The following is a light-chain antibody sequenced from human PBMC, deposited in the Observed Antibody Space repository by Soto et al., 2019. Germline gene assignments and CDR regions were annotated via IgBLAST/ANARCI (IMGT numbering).Light chain of an antibody. Sequence: EIVLTQSPSTLSLSPGERATLSCRASQSVSSSFAWYQQKPGQAPRLLIYDASNRATGIPARFSGSGSGTAFTLTISSLEPEDFAFYYCQQRSNWLFTFGPGTKVDIK. CDR2: DAS. CDR3: QQRSNWLFT. CDR1: QSVSSS. V-gene: IGKV3-11*01. J-gene: IGKJ3*01.